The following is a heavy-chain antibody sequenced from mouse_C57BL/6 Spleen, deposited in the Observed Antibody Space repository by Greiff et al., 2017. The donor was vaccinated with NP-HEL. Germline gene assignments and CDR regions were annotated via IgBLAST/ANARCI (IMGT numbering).Heavy chain of an antibody. CDR2: IYPGDGDT. J-gene: IGHJ1*03. Sequence: VQLQQSGAELVKPGASVKISCKASGYAFSSYWMNWVKQRPGKGLEWIGQIYPGDGDTNYNGKFKGKATLTADKSSSTAYMQLSSLTSEDSAVYFCARGVYDGYYWYFDVWGTGTTVTVSS. CDR1: GYAFSSYW. V-gene: IGHV1-80*01. CDR3: ARGVYDGYYWYFDV. D-gene: IGHD2-3*01.